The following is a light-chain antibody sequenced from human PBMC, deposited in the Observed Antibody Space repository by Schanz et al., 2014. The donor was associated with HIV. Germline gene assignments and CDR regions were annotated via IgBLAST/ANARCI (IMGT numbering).Light chain of an antibody. Sequence: QSVLTQPPSVSAAPGQKVTISCSGSSSNIGNNYVSWYQQFPGTAPKLLIYGNSNRPSGVPDRFSGSKSGTSASLAISGLRSEDEADYYCAAWDDSLKGWVFGGGTKLTVL. J-gene: IGLJ3*02. CDR1: SSNIGNNY. V-gene: IGLV1-47*02. CDR3: AAWDDSLKGWV. CDR2: GNS.